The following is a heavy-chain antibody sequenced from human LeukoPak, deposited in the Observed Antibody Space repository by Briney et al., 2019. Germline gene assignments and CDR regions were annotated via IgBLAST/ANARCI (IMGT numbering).Heavy chain of an antibody. D-gene: IGHD3-10*01. Sequence: GGSLRLSCAASGFTFSSYGMSWVGEAPGKGLRWVSAIGGSGGSTYYADSVKGRFTISRDNSKNTLYLQMNSLRAEDTAVYYCAKDSQGWFGELLGYFDYWGQGTLVTVSS. CDR3: AKDSQGWFGELLGYFDY. V-gene: IGHV3-23*01. J-gene: IGHJ4*02. CDR2: IGGSGGST. CDR1: GFTFSSYG.